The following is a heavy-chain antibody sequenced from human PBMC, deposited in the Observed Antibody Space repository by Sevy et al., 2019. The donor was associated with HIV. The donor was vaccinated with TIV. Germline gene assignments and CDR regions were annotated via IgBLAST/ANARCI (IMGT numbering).Heavy chain of an antibody. Sequence: SETLSLTCTLSGASMSGYYWSWIRQPPGKGLEWIGYISDTGDTNFNPSLKSRVTISQDTSKTQFSLSLSSVNTADTAVYYCTRGRSNFRYWSHGTLVTVSS. D-gene: IGHD1-1*01. CDR3: TRGRSNFRY. CDR2: ISDTGDT. V-gene: IGHV4-59*13. CDR1: GASMSGYY. J-gene: IGHJ4*01.